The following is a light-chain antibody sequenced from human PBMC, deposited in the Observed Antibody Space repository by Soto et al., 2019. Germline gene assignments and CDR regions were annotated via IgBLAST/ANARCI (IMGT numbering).Light chain of an antibody. CDR3: QQYNDNWPT. Sequence: EIVLTQSPGTLSLSPGERATLSCRASQSVSNNYLAWYQQKPGQAPRLLIYGASNRATGIPDRFSGSGSGTDFTLTISRLEPEDFAVYYCQQYNDNWPTFGQGTKVEIK. CDR2: GAS. V-gene: IGKV3-20*01. CDR1: QSVSNNY. J-gene: IGKJ1*01.